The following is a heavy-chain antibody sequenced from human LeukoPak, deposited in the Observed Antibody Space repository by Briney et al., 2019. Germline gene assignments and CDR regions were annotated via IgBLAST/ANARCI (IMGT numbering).Heavy chain of an antibody. J-gene: IGHJ4*02. CDR1: GGSISSYY. CDR2: IYYSGST. CDR3: ARGTVATIFY. Sequence: PSETLSLTCTVSGGSISSYYWSWIRQPPGKGLEWIGYIYYSGSTNYNPSLKSRVTISVDTSKNQFSLKLSSVPAADTAVYYCARGTVATIFYWGQGTLVTVSS. D-gene: IGHD5-12*01. V-gene: IGHV4-59*01.